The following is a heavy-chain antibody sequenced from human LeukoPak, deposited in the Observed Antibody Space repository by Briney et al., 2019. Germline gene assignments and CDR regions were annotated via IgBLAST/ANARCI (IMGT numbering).Heavy chain of an antibody. J-gene: IGHJ5*02. V-gene: IGHV3-48*02. Sequence: PGGSLRLSCAASGFXFSSYSLNWVRQAPGKGQEWVSYISSSTRRIYYADSVKGRFTISRDSAKNSLYLQMDSLRDEDTAMYYCAREFPPHCSSTSCYPDHWGQGTLVTVSS. CDR1: GFXFSSYS. D-gene: IGHD2-2*01. CDR2: ISSSTRRI. CDR3: AREFPPHCSSTSCYPDH.